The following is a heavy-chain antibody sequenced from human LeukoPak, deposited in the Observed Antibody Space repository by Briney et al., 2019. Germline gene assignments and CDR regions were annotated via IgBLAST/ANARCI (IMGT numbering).Heavy chain of an antibody. Sequence: LAGGPLRLSCAASGFTFSSYAMSWVRQAPGKGLEWVSAISGSGGSTYYADSVKGRFTISRDNSKNTLYLQMNSLRAEDTAVYYCAKDSDGVEFFAYYFDYWGQGTLVTVSS. CDR2: ISGSGGST. J-gene: IGHJ4*02. CDR3: AKDSDGVEFFAYYFDY. V-gene: IGHV3-23*01. D-gene: IGHD5-24*01. CDR1: GFTFSSYA.